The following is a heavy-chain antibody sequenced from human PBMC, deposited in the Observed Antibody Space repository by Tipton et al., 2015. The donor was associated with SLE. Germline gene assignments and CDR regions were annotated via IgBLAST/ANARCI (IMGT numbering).Heavy chain of an antibody. CDR3: GRSSGYPDF. V-gene: IGHV3-74*01. J-gene: IGHJ4*02. CDR1: GFTFSCYW. CDR2: INSDGSTT. D-gene: IGHD3-3*01. Sequence: SLRLSCAASGFTFSCYWMHWVRQAPGKGLVWVSHINSDGSTTNYADSVKGRFTISRDNAKNTVYLQMNSLRAEDTAVYYCGRSSGYPDFWGQGTLVTVSS.